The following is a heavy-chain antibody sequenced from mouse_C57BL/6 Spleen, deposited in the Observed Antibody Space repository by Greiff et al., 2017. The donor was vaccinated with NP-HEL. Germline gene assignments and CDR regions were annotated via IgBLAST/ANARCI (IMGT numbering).Heavy chain of an antibody. D-gene: IGHD1-1*01. CDR2: ISYDGSN. CDR3: ARGVYYYGSSGWYFEV. J-gene: IGHJ1*03. Sequence: EVKLQESGPGLVKPSQSLSLTCSVTGYSITSGYYWNWIRQFPGNKLEWMGYISYDGSNNYNPSLKNRISITRDTAKNQFFLKLNSVTTEDTATYYWARGVYYYGSSGWYFEVWGTGTTVTVSS. CDR1: GYSITSGYY. V-gene: IGHV3-6*01.